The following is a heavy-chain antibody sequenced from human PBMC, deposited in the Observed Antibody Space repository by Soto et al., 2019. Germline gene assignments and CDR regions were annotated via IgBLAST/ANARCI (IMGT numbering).Heavy chain of an antibody. J-gene: IGHJ6*02. CDR3: AKDLPYSSGALNYYYGMDV. D-gene: IGHD6-19*01. Sequence: EGSLRLSCAASGFTFSSYGMHWVRQAPGKGLEWVAVISYDGSNKYYADSVKGRFTISRDNSKNTLYLQMNSLRAEDTAVYYCAKDLPYSSGALNYYYGMDVWGQGTTVTVSS. CDR1: GFTFSSYG. V-gene: IGHV3-30*18. CDR2: ISYDGSNK.